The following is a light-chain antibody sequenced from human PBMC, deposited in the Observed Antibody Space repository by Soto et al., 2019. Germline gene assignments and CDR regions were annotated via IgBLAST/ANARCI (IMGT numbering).Light chain of an antibody. Sequence: EIVMTQSPGTLSLSPGERATRSCRASQSVSSHLAWYHQKPGQVPRLLIYGASTRATGIPDRFSGSGSGTEFTLTISSLQPEDFAVYYCQQYKNWPYTFGQGTRLEIK. CDR3: QQYKNWPYT. V-gene: IGKV3-15*01. CDR2: GAS. J-gene: IGKJ5*01. CDR1: QSVSSH.